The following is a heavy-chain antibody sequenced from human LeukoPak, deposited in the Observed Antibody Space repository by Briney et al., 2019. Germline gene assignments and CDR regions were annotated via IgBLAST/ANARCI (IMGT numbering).Heavy chain of an antibody. CDR3: ARDRPGPTHEYSFDF. CDR1: GFSFNTYS. Sequence: PGGSLRLSCAASGFSFNTYSMNWVRQAPGKGLEWVSYISGTSTTIYYADSVKGRFTISRDNVKNSLFLQMNSLRAGDTAVHYCARDRPGPTHEYSFDFWGQGTLVTVSS. CDR2: ISGTSTTI. J-gene: IGHJ4*02. V-gene: IGHV3-48*01.